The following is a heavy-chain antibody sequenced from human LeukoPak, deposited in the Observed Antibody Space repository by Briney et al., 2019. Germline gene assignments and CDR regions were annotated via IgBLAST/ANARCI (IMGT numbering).Heavy chain of an antibody. J-gene: IGHJ4*02. V-gene: IGHV3-23*01. CDR2: ISGSGGST. Sequence: GGSLRLSCAASGFTFSSYAMSWVRQAPGKGLEWVSAISGSGGSTYYADSVEGRFTISRDNSKNTLYLQMNSLRAEDTAVYYCAKDPSPVPAAVNFDYWGQGTLVTVSS. CDR3: AKDPSPVPAAVNFDY. CDR1: GFTFSSYA. D-gene: IGHD2-2*01.